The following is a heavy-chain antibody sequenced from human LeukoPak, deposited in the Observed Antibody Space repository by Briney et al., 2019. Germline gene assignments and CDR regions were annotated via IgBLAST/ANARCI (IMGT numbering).Heavy chain of an antibody. CDR1: GYTFTGYY. CDR3: ARNYYDSSGYYY. J-gene: IGHJ4*02. V-gene: IGHV1-2*02. D-gene: IGHD3-22*01. Sequence: ASVKVSCKASGYTFTGYYMHWVRQAPGQGLEWMGWINPNSGGTNYAQKFQGRVTMTRDTSISTAYMELSRLRSDDTAVYYCARNYYDSSGYYYWRQGTLVTVSS. CDR2: INPNSGGT.